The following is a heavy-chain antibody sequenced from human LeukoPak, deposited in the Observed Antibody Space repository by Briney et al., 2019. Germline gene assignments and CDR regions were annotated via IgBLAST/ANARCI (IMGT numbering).Heavy chain of an antibody. CDR3: ARNSGSYADS. CDR1: GGSINSDDYY. J-gene: IGHJ4*02. Sequence: SQTLSLTCTVSGGSINSDDYYWSWIRQSPGKGLEWIGHIYYSGSTYYNPSLKSRFTISVDTSKRQFSLELNSVTAADTAVYYCARNSGSYADSWGQGTLVTVSS. V-gene: IGHV4-30-4*01. CDR2: IYYSGST. D-gene: IGHD1-26*01.